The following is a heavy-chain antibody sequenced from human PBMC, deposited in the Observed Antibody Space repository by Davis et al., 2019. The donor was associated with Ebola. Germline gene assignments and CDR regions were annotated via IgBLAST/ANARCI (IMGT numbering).Heavy chain of an antibody. J-gene: IGHJ4*02. CDR1: GGSFSGYY. CDR3: ARHVFGSELQWLDH. D-gene: IGHD6-19*01. CDR2: IYYSGST. Sequence: MPSETLSLTCAVYGGSFSGYYWSWIRQPPGKGLEWIGYIYYSGSTNYNPSLKSRVTISVDTSKNQFSLKLSSVTAADTAVYYCARHVFGSELQWLDHWGQGTLVTVSS. V-gene: IGHV4-59*08.